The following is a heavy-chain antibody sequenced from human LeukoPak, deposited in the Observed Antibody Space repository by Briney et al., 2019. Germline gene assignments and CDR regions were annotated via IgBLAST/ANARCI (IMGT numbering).Heavy chain of an antibody. V-gene: IGHV1-8*02. Sequence: ASVKVSCNASGGTFSSYAISWVRQATGQGLEWMGWMNPNSGNTGYAQKFQGRVTMTRNTSISTTYMELSSLRSEDAAVYYCARAPYYDFWSGYYKDYYYYMDVWGKGTTVTVSS. CDR2: MNPNSGNT. CDR1: GGTFSSYA. CDR3: ARAPYYDFWSGYYKDYYYYMDV. J-gene: IGHJ6*03. D-gene: IGHD3-3*01.